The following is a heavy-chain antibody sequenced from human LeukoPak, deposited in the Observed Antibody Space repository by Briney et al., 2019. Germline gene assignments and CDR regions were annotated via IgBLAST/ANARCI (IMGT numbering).Heavy chain of an antibody. Sequence: SETLSLTCTVSGGSISSGSYYWSWIRQPAGKGLEWIGRIYTSGSTNYNPSLKSRVTISVDTSKNQFSLKLSSVPAADTAVYYCARGGGSYPTPPFDYWGQGTLATVSS. D-gene: IGHD1-26*01. V-gene: IGHV4-61*02. J-gene: IGHJ4*02. CDR2: IYTSGST. CDR3: ARGGGSYPTPPFDY. CDR1: GGSISSGSYY.